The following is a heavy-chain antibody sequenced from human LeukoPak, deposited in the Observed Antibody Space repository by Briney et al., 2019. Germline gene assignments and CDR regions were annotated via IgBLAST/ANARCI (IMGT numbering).Heavy chain of an antibody. CDR2: IYHSGST. V-gene: IGHV4-30-2*01. J-gene: IGHJ4*02. Sequence: SETLSLTCAVSGGSISSGGYSWRWIRQPPGKGLEWIGYIYHSGSTYYNPSLKSRVTISVDRSKNQFSLKLSSVTAADTAVYYCARGRDYGDPLLSGFDYWGQGTLVTVSS. CDR3: ARGRDYGDPLLSGFDY. D-gene: IGHD4-17*01. CDR1: GGSISSGGYS.